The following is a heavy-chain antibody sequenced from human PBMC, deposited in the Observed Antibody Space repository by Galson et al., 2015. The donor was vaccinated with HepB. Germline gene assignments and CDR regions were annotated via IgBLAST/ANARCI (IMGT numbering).Heavy chain of an antibody. Sequence: GAEVKKPGESLKISCKTSGYSFTSYWIGWVRQMPGKGLEWMGFIYPGDSDASYSPSFQGQATISVDRSINTAYLQLKSLRASDTAIYYCARQKNFDSTGYYRSKFGMDVWGQGTTVIVSS. CDR3: ARQKNFDSTGYYRSKFGMDV. CDR2: IYPGDSDA. J-gene: IGHJ6*02. V-gene: IGHV5-51*01. D-gene: IGHD3-22*01. CDR1: GYSFTSYW.